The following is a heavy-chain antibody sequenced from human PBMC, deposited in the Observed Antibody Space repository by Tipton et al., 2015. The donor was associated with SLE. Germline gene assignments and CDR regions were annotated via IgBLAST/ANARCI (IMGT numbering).Heavy chain of an antibody. J-gene: IGHJ4*02. Sequence: SLRLSCAASGFTISSYWMGWVRQAPGKGLEWVSCIGDGGGSTYYADSVKGRFTMSRDTSKNTLYLQMNSLRAEDTAVYYCASRYCSGSSCYSPAWLDYWGQGTLVTVSS. D-gene: IGHD2-15*01. CDR2: IGDGGGST. CDR3: ASRYCSGSSCYSPAWLDY. CDR1: GFTISSYW. V-gene: IGHV3-23*01.